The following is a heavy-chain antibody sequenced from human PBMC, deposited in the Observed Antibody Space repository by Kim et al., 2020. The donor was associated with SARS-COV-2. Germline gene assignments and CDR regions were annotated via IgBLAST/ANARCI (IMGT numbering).Heavy chain of an antibody. CDR2: INHSGST. J-gene: IGHJ4*02. CDR3: ARARWYSSGWQPFDY. CDR1: GGSFSGYY. D-gene: IGHD6-19*01. V-gene: IGHV4-34*01. Sequence: SETLSLTCAVYGGSFSGYYWSWIRQPPGKGLEWIGEINHSGSTNYNPSLKSRVTISVDTSKNQFSLKLSSVTAADTAVYYCARARWYSSGWQPFDYWGQG.